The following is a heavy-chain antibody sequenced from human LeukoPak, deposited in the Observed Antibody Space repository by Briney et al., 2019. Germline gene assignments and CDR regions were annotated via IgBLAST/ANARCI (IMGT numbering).Heavy chain of an antibody. D-gene: IGHD2-2*01. V-gene: IGHV1-69*13. Sequence: SVKVSCKASGGTFNNYAFSWVRQAPGQGLEWMGGIVPMSGSANYAQKFQGRVTISADDSTNTGYMELSSLRSEDTAMYYCATNYHLLQHKNAFDIWGQGTMVTVSS. CDR3: ATNYHLLQHKNAFDI. CDR2: IVPMSGSA. J-gene: IGHJ3*02. CDR1: GGTFNNYA.